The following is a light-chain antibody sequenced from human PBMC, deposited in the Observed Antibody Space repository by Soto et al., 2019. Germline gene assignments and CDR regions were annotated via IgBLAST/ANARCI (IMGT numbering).Light chain of an antibody. CDR1: SSDVGGYNY. CDR2: DVN. CDR3: SSYTSSIS. J-gene: IGLJ2*01. Sequence: QSALTQPASVSGSPGQSITISCTGTSSDVGGYNYVSWYQQHPGKAPKLMIYDVNTRPSGVSNRFSGSKSGNTASLTISGLQAEDEADYYCSSYTSSISFGGGTMVTVL. V-gene: IGLV2-14*01.